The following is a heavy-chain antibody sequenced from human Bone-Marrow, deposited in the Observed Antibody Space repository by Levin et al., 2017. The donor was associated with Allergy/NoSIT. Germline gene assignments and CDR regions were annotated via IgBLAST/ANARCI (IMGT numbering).Heavy chain of an antibody. D-gene: IGHD4-23*01. J-gene: IGHJ4*02. CDR2: ISGSGGST. CDR3: AKSTTMVLYYFDY. CDR1: GLTFTSYA. Sequence: PAGGSLRLSCAASGLTFTSYAMSWVRQAPGKGLEWVSAISGSGGSTYYADSVKGRFTISRDISKNTLFLQMNSLRAEDTAVYYCAKSTTMVLYYFDYWGQGTLVTVSS. V-gene: IGHV3-23*01.